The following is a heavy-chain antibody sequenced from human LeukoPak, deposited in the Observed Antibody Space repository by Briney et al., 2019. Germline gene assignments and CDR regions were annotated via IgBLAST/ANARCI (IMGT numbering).Heavy chain of an antibody. CDR2: TYYRSKWYT. Sequence: SQTLSLTCAISGDSVSSNSVAWNWIRQSPSRGLEWLGRTYYRSKWYTDYAESVKSRITINPDTSKNQFSLQLNSVTPEDTAVHYCARIKQQLADYWGQGTLVTVSS. D-gene: IGHD6-13*01. CDR3: ARIKQQLADY. V-gene: IGHV6-1*01. CDR1: GDSVSSNSVA. J-gene: IGHJ4*02.